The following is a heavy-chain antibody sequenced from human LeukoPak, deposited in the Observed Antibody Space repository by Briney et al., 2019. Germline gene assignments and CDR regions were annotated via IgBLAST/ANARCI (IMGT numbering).Heavy chain of an antibody. D-gene: IGHD3-22*01. Sequence: PSETLSLTCAVYGGSFSGYYWSWIRQPPGKGLEWIGEINHSGSTNYNPSLKSRVTTSVDTSKNQFSLKLSSVTAADTAVYYCARGGATMIVVVIKAFDYWGQGTLVTVSS. CDR1: GGSFSGYY. CDR2: INHSGST. J-gene: IGHJ4*02. CDR3: ARGGATMIVVVIKAFDY. V-gene: IGHV4-34*01.